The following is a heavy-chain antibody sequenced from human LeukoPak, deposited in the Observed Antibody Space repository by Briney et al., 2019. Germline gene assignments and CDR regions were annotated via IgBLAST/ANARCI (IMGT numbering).Heavy chain of an antibody. V-gene: IGHV4-39*01. CDR2: IYYSGST. CDR3: ARLVAVANAPSFDY. J-gene: IGHJ4*02. Sequence: SETLSLTCTVSGGSISSSSYYWGWIRQPPGKGLEWIGSIYYSGSTYYNPSLKSRVTISVDTSKNQFSRKLSSVTAADTAVYYCARLVAVANAPSFDYWGQGTLVTVSS. D-gene: IGHD6-19*01. CDR1: GGSISSSSYY.